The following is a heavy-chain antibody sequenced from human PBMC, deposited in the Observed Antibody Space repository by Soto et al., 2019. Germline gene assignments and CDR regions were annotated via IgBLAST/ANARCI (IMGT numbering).Heavy chain of an antibody. Sequence: VQLVQSGAEVKKPGESLRISCTGSGYSFTSYWISWLRQMPGKGLEWMGRIDPSDSYTNYSPSFQGHVTISTDKSISTAYLQWSSLKASDTAMYYCARLQAAAGDNDLTFDYWGQGTLVTVSS. D-gene: IGHD6-13*01. V-gene: IGHV5-10-1*01. CDR3: ARLQAAAGDNDLTFDY. J-gene: IGHJ4*02. CDR2: IDPSDSYT. CDR1: GYSFTSYW.